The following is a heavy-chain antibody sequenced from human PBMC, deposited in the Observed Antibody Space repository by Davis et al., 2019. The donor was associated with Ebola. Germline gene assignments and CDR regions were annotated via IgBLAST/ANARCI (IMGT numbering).Heavy chain of an antibody. D-gene: IGHD6-13*01. CDR3: AKGGSSWSRFDS. CDR1: GFTFGPSA. CDR2: IGGTDGRT. Sequence: GESLKISCAASGFTFGPSAMNWVRQAPGRGLEWVSGIGGTDGRTYYADSVKGRFTISRDNSKNTLYLQMNSLNTDDTATYYCAKGGSSWSRFDSWGQGTLVTVSS. V-gene: IGHV3-23*01. J-gene: IGHJ4*02.